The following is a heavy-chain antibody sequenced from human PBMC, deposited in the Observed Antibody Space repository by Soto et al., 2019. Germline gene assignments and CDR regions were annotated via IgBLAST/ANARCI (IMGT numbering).Heavy chain of an antibody. D-gene: IGHD6-19*01. Sequence: GGSLRLSCAASGFTFSSYAMSWVRQAPGKGLEWVSAISGSGGSTYYADSVEGRFTISRDNSKNTLYLQMNSLRAEDTAVYYCAKRPGIAVAGTGGGQGTLVTVSS. CDR2: ISGSGGST. CDR1: GFTFSSYA. CDR3: AKRPGIAVAGTG. V-gene: IGHV3-23*01. J-gene: IGHJ4*02.